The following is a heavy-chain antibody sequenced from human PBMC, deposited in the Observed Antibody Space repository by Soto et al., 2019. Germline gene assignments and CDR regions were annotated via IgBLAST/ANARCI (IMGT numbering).Heavy chain of an antibody. V-gene: IGHV3-49*03. CDR2: ITSKAHRGTT. CDR3: TRNPRGVAALFDY. Sequence: EVQLVESGGDLVQPGRSLRLSCTASGFTFGDYAMSWLRQAPGKGLEWVGFITSKAHRGTTEYAASVKGRFTISRDDSKSIAYLQMNSLKTEDTAVYYCTRNPRGVAALFDYWGQGTLVTVSS. J-gene: IGHJ4*02. D-gene: IGHD6-19*01. CDR1: GFTFGDYA.